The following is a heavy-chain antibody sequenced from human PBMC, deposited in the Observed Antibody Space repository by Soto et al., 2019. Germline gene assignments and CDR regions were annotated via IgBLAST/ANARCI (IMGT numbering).Heavy chain of an antibody. CDR3: ARIKWGLNYYNGMDV. J-gene: IGHJ6*02. Sequence: QVQLVQSGAEVKKSGASVKVSCKPSGYSFSDYFIQWVRQAPGQGLEWVAWINPKTAATNYAKKFQGRVSPPWDTSSTPAYMVLTRLRPDDTAVYYCARIKWGLNYYNGMDVWGQGTTVIVSS. CDR1: GYSFSDYF. D-gene: IGHD1-26*01. V-gene: IGHV1-2*02. CDR2: INPKTAAT.